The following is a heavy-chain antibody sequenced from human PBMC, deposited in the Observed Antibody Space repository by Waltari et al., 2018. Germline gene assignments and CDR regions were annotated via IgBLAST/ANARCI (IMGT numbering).Heavy chain of an antibody. V-gene: IGHV1-18*01. J-gene: IGHJ5*01. CDR3: VKDLNIVTEYWKMPFDS. CDR1: GCNCGMHG. CDR2: VSGYKSDT. Sequence: VQLEQSGAEVERPGAAVKSYCKTSGCNCGMHGISWLRQAPGQGPEWMGWVSGYKSDTIYAQTFQGRLALSTDASTKTAYMKLWSLRSDDTAIYYCVKDLNIVTEYWKMPFDSWGQGTQVTVSS. D-gene: IGHD3-9*01.